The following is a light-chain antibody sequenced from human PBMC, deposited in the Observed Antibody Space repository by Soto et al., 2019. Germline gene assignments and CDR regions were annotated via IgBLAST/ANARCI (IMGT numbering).Light chain of an antibody. CDR1: SSDVGGYNY. Sequence: QSALTQPASVSGSPGQSITISCTGTSSDVGGYNYVSWYQQHPGKAPKLMIYDVSNRPSGLSNRFSGSKSGNTASLTISGLQAEDEANYYRSSYTSSSTRVFGTGTKLTVL. CDR2: DVS. J-gene: IGLJ1*01. V-gene: IGLV2-14*01. CDR3: SSYTSSSTRV.